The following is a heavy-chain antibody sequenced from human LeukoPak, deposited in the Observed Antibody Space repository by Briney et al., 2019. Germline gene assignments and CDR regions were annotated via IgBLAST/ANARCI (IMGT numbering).Heavy chain of an antibody. D-gene: IGHD3-9*01. CDR1: GGSISSYY. CDR2: IYYSGST. J-gene: IGHJ4*02. V-gene: IGHV4-59*01. Sequence: SETLSLTCTVSGGSISSYYWSWIRQPPGKGLEWIGYIYYSGSTNYNPSLKSRVTISVDTSKNQFSLKLSSVTAADTAVYYCARGRYFDWLLGLDYWGQGTLVTVSS. CDR3: ARGRYFDWLLGLDY.